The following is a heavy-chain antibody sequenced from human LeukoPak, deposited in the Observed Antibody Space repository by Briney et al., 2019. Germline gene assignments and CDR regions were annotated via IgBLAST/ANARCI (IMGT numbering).Heavy chain of an antibody. D-gene: IGHD4-17*01. V-gene: IGHV4-31*03. J-gene: IGHJ3*02. CDR3: AVPVTTPHDAFDI. Sequence: SETLSLTCTVSGGSISSGGYYWSCIRQHPGKGLEWIGYIYYSGSTYYNPSLKSRVTISVDTSKNQFSLKLSSVTAADTAVYYCAVPVTTPHDAFDIWGQGTMVTVSS. CDR1: GGSISSGGYY. CDR2: IYYSGST.